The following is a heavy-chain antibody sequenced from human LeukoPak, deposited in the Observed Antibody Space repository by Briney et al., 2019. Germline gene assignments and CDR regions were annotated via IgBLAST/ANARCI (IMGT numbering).Heavy chain of an antibody. D-gene: IGHD2-2*01. CDR2: IYYSGST. CDR3: ARVVVVPAAHFDY. J-gene: IGHJ4*02. CDR1: GDSTSSDRYY. Sequence: SETLSLTCTVSGDSTSSDRYYGGWVRQPPGKGLEWIGNIYYSGSTYYNPSLKSRVTISVDTSKNQFSLKLSSVTAADTAVYYCARVVVVPAAHFDYWGQGTLVTVSS. V-gene: IGHV4-31*03.